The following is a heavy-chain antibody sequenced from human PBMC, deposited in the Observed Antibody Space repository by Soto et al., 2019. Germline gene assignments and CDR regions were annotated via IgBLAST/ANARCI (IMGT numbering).Heavy chain of an antibody. CDR3: ARVPGRYYDSSGYPFDY. D-gene: IGHD3-22*01. CDR1: GYTFTGYY. J-gene: IGHJ4*02. V-gene: IGHV1-2*02. CDR2: INPNSGGT. Sequence: WASVMVSCKASGYTFTGYYMHWVRQAPGQGLEWMGWINPNSGGTNYAQKFQGRVTMTRDTSISTAYMELSRLRSDDTAVYYCARVPGRYYDSSGYPFDYWGQGTLVTVS.